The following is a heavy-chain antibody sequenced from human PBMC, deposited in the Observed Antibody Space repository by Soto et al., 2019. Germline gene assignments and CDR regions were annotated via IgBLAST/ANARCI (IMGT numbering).Heavy chain of an antibody. Sequence: SETLSLTCTVSGGSVSSGSYYWSWIRQPPGKGLEWIGYIYYSGSTNYNPSLKSRVTISVDTSKNQFSLKLSSVTAADTAVYYCARGGSASYSYNWFDPWGQGTLVTVSS. J-gene: IGHJ5*02. CDR2: IYYSGST. V-gene: IGHV4-61*01. CDR3: ARGGSASYSYNWFDP. CDR1: GGSVSSGSYY. D-gene: IGHD3-10*01.